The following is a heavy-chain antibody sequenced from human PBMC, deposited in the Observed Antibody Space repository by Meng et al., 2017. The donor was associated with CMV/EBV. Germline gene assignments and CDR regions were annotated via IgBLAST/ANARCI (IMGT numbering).Heavy chain of an antibody. CDR3: ARGHCTNGVCYFYFDY. D-gene: IGHD2-8*01. J-gene: IGHJ4*02. Sequence: GESLKISCAASGFTFSSYDMHWVRQATGKGLEWVSAIGTAGDTYYPGSVKGRFTISRENAKNSLYLQMNSLRAEDTAVYYCARGHCTNGVCYFYFDYWGQGTLVTVSS. CDR1: GFTFSSYD. V-gene: IGHV3-13*01. CDR2: IGTAGDT.